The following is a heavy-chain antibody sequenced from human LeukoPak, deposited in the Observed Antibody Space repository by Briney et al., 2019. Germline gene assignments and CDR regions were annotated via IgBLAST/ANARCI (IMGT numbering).Heavy chain of an antibody. V-gene: IGHV3-23*01. D-gene: IGHD7-27*01. Sequence: GGSLRLSCEASGFTFRTYGMTWVRQASGKGLEWVSGITGSSTWTYYADSVKGRFSISRDNSKNTLHLQMDSLRAEDTAIYYCARELVSLGTGYFDLWGRGTLVTVSS. CDR2: ITGSSTWT. J-gene: IGHJ2*01. CDR3: ARELVSLGTGYFDL. CDR1: GFTFRTYG.